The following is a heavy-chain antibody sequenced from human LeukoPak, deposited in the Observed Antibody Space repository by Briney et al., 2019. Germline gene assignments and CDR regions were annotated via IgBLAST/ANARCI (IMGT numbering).Heavy chain of an antibody. V-gene: IGHV3-7*01. CDR2: IKQGGGET. CDR3: ARGADGAFDY. CDR1: GFTFSNYW. D-gene: IGHD5-24*01. Sequence: HPGGSLRLSCAASGFTFSNYWMNWVRQAPGKGLEWVANIKQGGGETYNVDSVKGRFSISRDNAKNPLYLQMNSLRAEDTAVYYCARGADGAFDYWGQGIVVTVSP. J-gene: IGHJ4*02.